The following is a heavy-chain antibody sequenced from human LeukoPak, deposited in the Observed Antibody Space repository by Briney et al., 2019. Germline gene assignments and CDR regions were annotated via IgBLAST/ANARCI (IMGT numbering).Heavy chain of an antibody. Sequence: SETLSLTCTVSGGSISSYYWSWIRQPPGKGLEWIGYIYYSGSTNYNPSLKSRVTLPVDTSKSQFSLKLSSVTAADTAVYYCARVGYSGYGYYFDNWGQGTLVTVSS. CDR3: ARVGYSGYGYYFDN. CDR1: GGSISSYY. V-gene: IGHV4-59*01. CDR2: IYYSGST. J-gene: IGHJ4*02. D-gene: IGHD5-12*01.